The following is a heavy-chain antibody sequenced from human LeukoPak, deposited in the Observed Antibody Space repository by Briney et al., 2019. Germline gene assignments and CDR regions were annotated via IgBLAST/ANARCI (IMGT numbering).Heavy chain of an antibody. V-gene: IGHV3-30*02. CDR2: IRYDGSNK. J-gene: IGHJ5*02. CDR1: GFTFSSYG. D-gene: IGHD2-2*01. Sequence: GGPLRLSCAASGFTFSSYGMHWVRQAPGKGLEWVAFIRYDGSNKYYADSVKGRFTISRDNSKNTLYLQMNSLRAEDTAVYYCAKGSRCSSTSCYAQDWFDPWGQGTLVTVSS. CDR3: AKGSRCSSTSCYAQDWFDP.